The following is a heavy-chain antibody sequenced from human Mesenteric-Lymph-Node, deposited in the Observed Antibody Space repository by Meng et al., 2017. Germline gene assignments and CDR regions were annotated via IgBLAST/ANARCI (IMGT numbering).Heavy chain of an antibody. D-gene: IGHD3-3*01. CDR3: ANKYYDFWSGYDY. CDR1: GFTFGDYA. J-gene: IGHJ4*02. Sequence: GESLKISCTASGFTFGDYAMSWFRQAPGKGLEWVSAISGSGGSTYYADSVKGRFTISRDNSKNTLYLQMNSLRAEDTAVYYCANKYYDFWSGYDYWGQGTLVTVSS. CDR2: ISGSGGST. V-gene: IGHV3-23*01.